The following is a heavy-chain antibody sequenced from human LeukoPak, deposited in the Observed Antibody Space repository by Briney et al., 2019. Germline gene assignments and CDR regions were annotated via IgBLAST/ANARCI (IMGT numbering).Heavy chain of an antibody. CDR3: GSFGYCSGGSCYRWFDP. Sequence: PGGSLRLSCAASGFTFSDYEMIWVREAPGKGLEWLSYISSSGGTIYYADSVKGRFTISRDNAENSLYLQMNSLRAEDTGLYYCGSFGYCSGGSCYRWFDPWGQGTLVTVSP. CDR2: ISSSGGTI. CDR1: GFTFSDYE. V-gene: IGHV3-48*03. D-gene: IGHD2-15*01. J-gene: IGHJ5*02.